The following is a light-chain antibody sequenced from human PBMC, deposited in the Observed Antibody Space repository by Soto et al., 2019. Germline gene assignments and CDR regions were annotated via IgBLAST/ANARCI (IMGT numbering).Light chain of an antibody. V-gene: IGKV3-11*01. Sequence: EIVLTQSPGTLSLSPGERATLSCRASQSVSSYLAWYQQKPGQPPRLLIYDASKRATGIPARFSGSGSGTEFTLTISSLQSEDFAIYYCQQYQNLWTFGQGTKVDIK. J-gene: IGKJ1*01. CDR2: DAS. CDR1: QSVSSY. CDR3: QQYQNLWT.